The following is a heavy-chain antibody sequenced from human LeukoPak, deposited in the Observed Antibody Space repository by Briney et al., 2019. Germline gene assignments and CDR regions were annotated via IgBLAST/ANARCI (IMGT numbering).Heavy chain of an antibody. D-gene: IGHD6-13*01. CDR1: GGSISSGGYY. CDR3: ARAWGIAAATVHLGYYGMDV. J-gene: IGHJ6*02. CDR2: IYYSGST. V-gene: IGHV4-39*07. Sequence: PSETLSLTCTVSGGSISSGGYYWGWIRQPPGKGLEWIGSIYYSGSTYYNPSLKSRVTISVDTSKNQFSLKLSSVTAADTAVYYCARAWGIAAATVHLGYYGMDVWGQGTTVTVSS.